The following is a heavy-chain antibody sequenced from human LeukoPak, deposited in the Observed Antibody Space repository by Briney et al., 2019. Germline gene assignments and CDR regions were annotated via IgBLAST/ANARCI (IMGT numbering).Heavy chain of an antibody. CDR1: GGSISGYY. J-gene: IGHJ6*02. V-gene: IGHV4-59*01. Sequence: SETLSLTCTVSGGSISGYYWSWIRQPPGKGLEWIGYTYYSGSTYYNPSLKSRVTISVDMSKNQFSLKLNSVTAADTAVYYCARDEMGDVWGQGTTVTVSS. CDR2: TYYSGST. D-gene: IGHD2-8*01. CDR3: ARDEMGDV.